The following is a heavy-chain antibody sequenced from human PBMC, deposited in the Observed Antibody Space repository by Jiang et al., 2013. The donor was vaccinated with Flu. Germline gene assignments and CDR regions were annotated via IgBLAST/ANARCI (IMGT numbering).Heavy chain of an antibody. J-gene: IGHJ4*02. Sequence: KPTQTLTLTCTFSGFSLSTSGVGVGWIRQPPGKALEWLALIYWDDDKRYSPSLKSRLTITKDTSKNQVVLTMTNMDPVDTATYYCAHIPWGLNYFDYWGQGTLVTVSS. D-gene: IGHD3-16*01. CDR3: AHIPWGLNYFDY. V-gene: IGHV2-5*02. CDR1: GFSLSTSGVG. CDR2: IYWDDDK.